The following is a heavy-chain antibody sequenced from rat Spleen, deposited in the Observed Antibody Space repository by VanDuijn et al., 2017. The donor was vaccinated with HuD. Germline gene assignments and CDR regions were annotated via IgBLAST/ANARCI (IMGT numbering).Heavy chain of an antibody. CDR3: ARGYYYDGPPFDY. V-gene: IGHV5-29*01. D-gene: IGHD1-12*02. J-gene: IGHJ2*01. CDR2: ISYDGSST. Sequence: EVQLVESDGGLVQPGRSLKLSCAASGFTFSDYYMAWVRQAPTKGLEWVATISYDGSSTYYRDSVKGRFTISRDNAKSTLYLQMDSLRSEDTATYYCARGYYYDGPPFDYWGQGVMVTVSS. CDR1: GFTFSDYY.